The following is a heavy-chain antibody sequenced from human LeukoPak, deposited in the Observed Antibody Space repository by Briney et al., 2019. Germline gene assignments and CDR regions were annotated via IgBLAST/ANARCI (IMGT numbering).Heavy chain of an antibody. J-gene: IGHJ4*02. D-gene: IGHD4-11*01. V-gene: IGHV3-30*03. CDR2: ITYDGSNK. CDR3: ARGDYSTLYYFDY. Sequence: PGGSLRLSCAASGFNFRKYGIHWVRKAPGKGLEWVAVITYDGSNKYYADSVKGRFTISRDDSKNTLYLQMNSLRAEDTAVYYCARGDYSTLYYFDYWGQGALVTVSS. CDR1: GFNFRKYG.